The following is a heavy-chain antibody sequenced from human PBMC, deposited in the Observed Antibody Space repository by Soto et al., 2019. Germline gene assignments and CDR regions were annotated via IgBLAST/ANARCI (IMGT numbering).Heavy chain of an antibody. CDR2: ISSTGLYT. V-gene: IGHV3-23*01. D-gene: IGHD3-22*01. CDR1: VFCLTTYG. Sequence: LRLYWAASVFCLTTYGMSWVRQAPFKGLEWVSDISSTGLYTYLADSVKGRFTISRDNSKNTLYLQMNSLRVDDTAVYLCTKSWLFEKNWFDPWGQGTLVTVSS. CDR3: TKSWLFEKNWFDP. J-gene: IGHJ5*02.